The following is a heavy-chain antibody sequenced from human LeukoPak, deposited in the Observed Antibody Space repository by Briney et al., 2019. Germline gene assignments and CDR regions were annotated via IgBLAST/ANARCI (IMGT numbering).Heavy chain of an antibody. V-gene: IGHV3-48*01. CDR1: GFTFSSYS. Sequence: GGSLRLSCAASGFTFSSYSMNWVRQAPGKGLEWVSYFSSSSSTIYYADSVKGRFTISRDNAKNSLYLQMNSLRAEDTAVYYCARDISRLTHGSYNWNDPGFDIWGQGTMVTVSS. D-gene: IGHD1-20*01. J-gene: IGHJ3*02. CDR2: FSSSSSTI. CDR3: ARDISRLTHGSYNWNDPGFDI.